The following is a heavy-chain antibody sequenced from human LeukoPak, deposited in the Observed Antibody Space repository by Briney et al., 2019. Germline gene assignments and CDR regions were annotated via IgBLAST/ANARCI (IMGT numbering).Heavy chain of an antibody. CDR1: GYTFTGYY. CDR2: INPNSGGT. Sequence: GASVKVSCKASGYTFTGYYMHWVRQAPGRGLEWMGWINPNSGGTNYAQKFQGRVTMTRDTSISTAYMELSRLRSDDTAVYYCASFKWIQLWENAFDIWGEGTMGTVSS. CDR3: ASFKWIQLWENAFDI. V-gene: IGHV1-2*02. J-gene: IGHJ3*02. D-gene: IGHD5-18*01.